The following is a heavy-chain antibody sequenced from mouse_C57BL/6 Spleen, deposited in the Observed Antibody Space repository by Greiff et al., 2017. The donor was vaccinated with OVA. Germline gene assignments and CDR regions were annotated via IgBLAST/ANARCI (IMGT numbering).Heavy chain of an antibody. J-gene: IGHJ3*01. CDR2: IYPGSGST. D-gene: IGHD3-2*02. V-gene: IGHV1-55*01. Sequence: QVQLQQSGAELVKPGASVKMSCKASGYTFTSYWITWVKQRPGQGLEWIGDIYPGSGSTNYNEKFKSKATLTVDTSSSTAYMQLSSLTSEDSAVYYCARGRAAQAWFAYWGQGTLVTVSA. CDR1: GYTFTSYW. CDR3: ARGRAAQAWFAY.